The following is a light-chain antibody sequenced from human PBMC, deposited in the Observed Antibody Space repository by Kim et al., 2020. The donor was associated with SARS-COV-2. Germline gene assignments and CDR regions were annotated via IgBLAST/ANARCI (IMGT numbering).Light chain of an antibody. J-gene: IGKJ2*01. V-gene: IGKV2-28*01. CDR3: MQALRTPYT. CDR1: QSLLHSNGYNY. Sequence: IVMTQSQLSLPVTPGEPASISCRSSQSLLHSNGYNYLDWYLQKPGQSPQLLIYLGSNRDSGVPDRFSGSGSGTDFTLKISRVEAEDVGVYYCMQALRTPYTFGQGTKLEI. CDR2: LGS.